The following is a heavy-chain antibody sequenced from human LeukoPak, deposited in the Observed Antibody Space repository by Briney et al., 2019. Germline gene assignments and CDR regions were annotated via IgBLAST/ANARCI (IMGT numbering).Heavy chain of an antibody. CDR2: IYYSGST. CDR1: GGSVSSGSYY. Sequence: PSETLSLTCTVSGGSVSSGSYYWSWIRQPPGKGLEWIGYIYYSGSTNYNPSLKSRVTISVDTSKNQFSLKLSSVTAADTAVYYCARGQWLGGLDYWGQGTLVTVSS. CDR3: ARGQWLGGLDY. V-gene: IGHV4-61*01. D-gene: IGHD6-19*01. J-gene: IGHJ4*02.